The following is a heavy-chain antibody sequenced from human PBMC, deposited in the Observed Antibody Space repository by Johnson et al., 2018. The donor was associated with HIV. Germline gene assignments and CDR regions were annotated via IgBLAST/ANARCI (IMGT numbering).Heavy chain of an antibody. Sequence: QVQLVESRGVLVQPGGSLRLSCAASGFTVSSNYMSWVRQAPGKGLEWVSYIRSSGSTIYYADSVKGRFTISRDNAKNSLYLQMNSLRAEDTAVYYCALNWGAEGAFDIWGQGTMVTVSS. CDR3: ALNWGAEGAFDI. D-gene: IGHD7-27*01. V-gene: IGHV3-11*04. CDR2: IRSSGSTI. CDR1: GFTVSSNY. J-gene: IGHJ3*02.